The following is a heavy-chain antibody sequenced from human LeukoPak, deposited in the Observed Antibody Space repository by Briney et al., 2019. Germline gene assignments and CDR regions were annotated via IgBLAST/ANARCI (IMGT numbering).Heavy chain of an antibody. D-gene: IGHD4-17*01. CDR3: ARGIEGYGDLPIDY. Sequence: GGSLRLSCAASGFTFSGYDMNWVRQAPGKGLEWVSYISSSGSTIYYADSVKGRFTISRDNAKNSLYLQMNSLRAEDTAVYYCARGIEGYGDLPIDYWGQGALVTVSS. CDR1: GFTFSGYD. CDR2: ISSSGSTI. V-gene: IGHV3-48*03. J-gene: IGHJ4*02.